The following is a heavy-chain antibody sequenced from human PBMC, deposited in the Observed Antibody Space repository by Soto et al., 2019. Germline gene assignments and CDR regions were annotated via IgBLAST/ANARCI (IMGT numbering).Heavy chain of an antibody. CDR2: ISSSGSTI. CDR3: ARDSXITMVRGVMHYYYGMDV. D-gene: IGHD3-10*01. J-gene: IGHJ6*02. CDR1: GFTFSGYE. Sequence: GGSLRLSCPASGFTFSGYEMNWVRQAPGKGLEWVSYISSSGSTIYYADSVKGRFTISRDNAKNSLYLQMNSLRAEDTAVYYCARDSXITMVRGVMHYYYGMDVWGQGTTVTVSS. V-gene: IGHV3-48*03.